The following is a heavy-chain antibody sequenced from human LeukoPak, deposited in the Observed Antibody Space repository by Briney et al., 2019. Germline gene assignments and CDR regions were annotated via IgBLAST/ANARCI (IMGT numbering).Heavy chain of an antibody. CDR3: AREYPDNGDGWGY. V-gene: IGHV3-48*03. Sequence: GGSLRLSCAASGFTFSSYEMNWVRQAPEKGLEWVSYISGSGSTIFYADSVKGRFTISRDNAKNSLYLQMNSLRVEDTAVYYCAREYPDNGDGWGYWGQGTLVTVSS. CDR1: GFTFSSYE. CDR2: ISGSGSTI. J-gene: IGHJ4*02. D-gene: IGHD1-1*01.